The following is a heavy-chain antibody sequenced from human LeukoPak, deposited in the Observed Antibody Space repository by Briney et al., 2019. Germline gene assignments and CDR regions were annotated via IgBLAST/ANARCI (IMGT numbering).Heavy chain of an antibody. J-gene: IGHJ4*02. V-gene: IGHV4-30-2*01. D-gene: IGHD2-21*02. CDR1: GVSISSGDYH. CDR2: IHHSGST. Sequence: PSQTLSLTCTVSGVSISSGDYHWNWLRQPPGKGLEWIGYIHHSGSTYYNPSLKSRVTISVDRSKNQFSLELSSVTAADTAVYYCARLVVVTAIPDYWGQGTLVTVSS. CDR3: ARLVVVTAIPDY.